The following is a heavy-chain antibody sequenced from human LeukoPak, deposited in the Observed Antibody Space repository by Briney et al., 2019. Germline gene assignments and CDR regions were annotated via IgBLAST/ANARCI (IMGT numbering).Heavy chain of an antibody. Sequence: SETLSLTCTVSGYSISSGYYWGWIRQPPGKGLEWIGSIYYSGSTYYNPSLKSRVTISVDTSKNQFSLKLSSVTAADTAVYYCAKSGGSGLDYWGQGTLVTVSS. D-gene: IGHD1-26*01. J-gene: IGHJ4*02. CDR2: IYYSGST. V-gene: IGHV4-38-2*02. CDR1: GYSISSGYY. CDR3: AKSGGSGLDY.